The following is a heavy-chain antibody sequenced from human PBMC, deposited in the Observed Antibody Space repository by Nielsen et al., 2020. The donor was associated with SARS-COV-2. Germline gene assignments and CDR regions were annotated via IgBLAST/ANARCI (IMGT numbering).Heavy chain of an antibody. Sequence: GGSLRLSCAASGFTFSRYWMHWVRQAPGKGLVWVSRINSDGTYTTYADSVKGRFTISRDNAKNTLDLQMNSLRVEDTAVYYCARDWSRAFDVWGQGTIVTVSS. CDR3: ARDWSRAFDV. CDR2: INSDGTYT. V-gene: IGHV3-74*01. CDR1: GFTFSRYW. J-gene: IGHJ3*01.